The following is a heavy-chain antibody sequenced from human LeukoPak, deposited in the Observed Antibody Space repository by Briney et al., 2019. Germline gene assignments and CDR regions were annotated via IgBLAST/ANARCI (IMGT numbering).Heavy chain of an antibody. D-gene: IGHD4-17*01. V-gene: IGHV3-72*01. CDR2: TRTKAKDYTT. CDR3: ARGPTVTFNYHYGMDV. Sequence: GGSLRLSCAPSGFTFSDHYMDWVRQAPGKGLEWVARTRTKAKDYTTEYAASVEGRFTVSRDESMHSLYLPMNSLKTEDTAVYYCARGPTVTFNYHYGMDVWGQGTTVTVSS. CDR1: GFTFSDHY. J-gene: IGHJ6*02.